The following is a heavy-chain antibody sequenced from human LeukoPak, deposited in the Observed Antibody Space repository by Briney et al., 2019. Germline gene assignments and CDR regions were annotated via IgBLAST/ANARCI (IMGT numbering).Heavy chain of an antibody. CDR3: ARGPVGSSWYGLYNY. J-gene: IGHJ4*02. V-gene: IGHV3-21*06. CDR2: INNVRSHI. Sequence: GGSLRLSCAASGFTFSTSAMNWVRQAPGKGLEWVSSINNVRSHIYYADSVRGRFTISRDNANNVLYLQMNSLRAEDTAVYYCARGPVGSSWYGLYNYWGQGTLVTVSS. D-gene: IGHD6-13*01. CDR1: GFTFSTSA.